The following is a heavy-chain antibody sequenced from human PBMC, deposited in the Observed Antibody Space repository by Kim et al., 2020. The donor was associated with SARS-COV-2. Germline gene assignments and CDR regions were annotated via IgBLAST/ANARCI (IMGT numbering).Heavy chain of an antibody. CDR2: ISGSGGST. CDR3: AKDSVLLWFGELFQDFDY. CDR1: GFTFSSYA. Sequence: GGSLRLSCAASGFTFSSYAMSWVRQAPGKGLEWVSAISGSGGSTYYADSVKGRFTISRDNSKNTLYLQMNSLRAEDTAVYYCAKDSVLLWFGELFQDFDYWGQGTLVTVSS. D-gene: IGHD3-10*01. J-gene: IGHJ4*02. V-gene: IGHV3-23*01.